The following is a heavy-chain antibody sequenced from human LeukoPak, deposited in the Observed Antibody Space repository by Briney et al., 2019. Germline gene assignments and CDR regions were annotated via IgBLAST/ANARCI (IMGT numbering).Heavy chain of an antibody. CDR3: AKYASGSLVL. CDR1: GESIISSYF. CDR2: IYNTGST. D-gene: IGHD3-10*01. J-gene: IGHJ4*02. V-gene: IGHV4-4*07. Sequence: PSETLSLTCTVSGESIISSYFWSWIRQPAGKGLEWIGRIYNTGSTDFNPSLRSRVTMSVDTSKNQFSLKLSSVTAADTAVYYCAKYASGSLVLWGQGTLVTVSS.